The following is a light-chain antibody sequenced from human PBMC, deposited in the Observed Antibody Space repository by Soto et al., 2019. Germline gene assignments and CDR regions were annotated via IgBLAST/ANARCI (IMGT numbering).Light chain of an antibody. Sequence: QSALTQPASVSGSPGQSITISCTGTSSDIGRFNYVSWYQQHPGKVPKLMIYEVSNRPSAVSNRFSGSKSGNTASLTISGLQAEDEADYYCGSHTISNTQVFGGGTKVPVL. CDR3: GSHTISNTQV. CDR2: EVS. V-gene: IGLV2-14*01. J-gene: IGLJ3*02. CDR1: SSDIGRFNY.